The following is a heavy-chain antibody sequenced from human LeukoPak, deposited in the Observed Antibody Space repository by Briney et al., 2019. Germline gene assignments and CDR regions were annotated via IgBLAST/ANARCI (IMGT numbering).Heavy chain of an antibody. J-gene: IGHJ4*02. CDR1: GFTFSSYG. V-gene: IGHV3-30*18. Sequence: PGGSLRLSCAASGFTFSSYGMHWVRQAPGKGLEWVAVISYDGSNKYYADSVKGRFTISRDNSKNTLYLQMNSLRAEDTAVYYCAKDRDTYYDILTGSIDYWGQGTLVTVSS. D-gene: IGHD3-9*01. CDR3: AKDRDTYYDILTGSIDY. CDR2: ISYDGSNK.